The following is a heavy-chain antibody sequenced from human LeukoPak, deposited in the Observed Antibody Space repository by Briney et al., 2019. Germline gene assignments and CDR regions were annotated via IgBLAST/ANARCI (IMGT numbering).Heavy chain of an antibody. CDR3: AGTVPAATRRGDYFDY. J-gene: IGHJ4*02. Sequence: SETLSLTCTVSGGSISSYYWSWIWQPPGKGLEWIGYIYYSGSTNYNPSLKSRVTISVDTSKNQFSLKLSSVTAADTAVYYCAGTVPAATRRGDYFDYWGQGTLVTVSS. CDR1: GGSISSYY. D-gene: IGHD2-2*01. CDR2: IYYSGST. V-gene: IGHV4-59*08.